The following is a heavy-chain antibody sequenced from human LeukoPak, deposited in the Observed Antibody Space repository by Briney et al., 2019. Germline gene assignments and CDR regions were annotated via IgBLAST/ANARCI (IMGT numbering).Heavy chain of an antibody. D-gene: IGHD2-8*01. CDR3: TTDPAWVLMVYAIGGYYFDY. CDR2: IKSKTDGGTT. J-gene: IGHJ4*02. Sequence: PGGSLRLSCAASGFTFSNAWMSWVRQAPGKGLEWVGRIKSKTDGGTTDYAAPVKGRFTISRDDSKNTLYLQMNSLKTEDTAVYYCTTDPAWVLMVYAIGGYYFDYWGQGTLVTVSS. V-gene: IGHV3-15*01. CDR1: GFTFSNAW.